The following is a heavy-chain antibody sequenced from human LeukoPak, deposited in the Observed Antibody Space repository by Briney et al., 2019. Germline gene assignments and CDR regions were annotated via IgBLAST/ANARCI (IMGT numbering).Heavy chain of an antibody. V-gene: IGHV3-23*01. Sequence: GGSLRLSCADSGFTFSSHVMTWVRQAPGKGLEWVSSISGGGGSTYYADSVKGRFSISRDNSKSTLYLQMNSLRVEDTAVYYCAQDRDRGQGTLVSVSS. CDR3: AQDRD. CDR2: ISGGGGST. J-gene: IGHJ4*02. CDR1: GFTFSSHV.